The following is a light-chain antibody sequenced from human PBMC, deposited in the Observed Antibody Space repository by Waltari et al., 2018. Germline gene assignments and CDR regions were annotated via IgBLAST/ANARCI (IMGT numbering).Light chain of an antibody. CDR1: QSGSRV. J-gene: IGKJ1*01. V-gene: IGKV3-20*01. CDR2: GTS. Sequence: EIVLTQSPGTLYLSPGERATLSCRASQSGSRVLAWYQQNPGQAPRLLIYGTSNRATGIPDRFSGSGSGTDFSLIISRLEPEDFAVYYCQHYVSLPVTFGQGTEVEIK. CDR3: QHYVSLPVT.